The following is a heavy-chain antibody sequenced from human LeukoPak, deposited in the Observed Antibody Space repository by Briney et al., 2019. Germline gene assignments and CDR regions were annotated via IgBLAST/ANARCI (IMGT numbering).Heavy chain of an antibody. J-gene: IGHJ6*02. CDR3: ARGLYGSGSYVGNGMDV. D-gene: IGHD3-10*01. CDR2: IHSGGTT. Sequence: GGSLRLSCAASGFTFSSYSMNWVRQAPGKGLEWVSVIHSGGTTNYADSVKGRFTISRDTSKNTLYLQMSRLRAEDTAVYYCARGLYGSGSYVGNGMDVWGQGTTVTVSS. CDR1: GFTFSSYS. V-gene: IGHV3-66*01.